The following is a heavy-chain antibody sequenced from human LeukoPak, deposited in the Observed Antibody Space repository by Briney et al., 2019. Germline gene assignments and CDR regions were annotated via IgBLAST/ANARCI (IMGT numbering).Heavy chain of an antibody. V-gene: IGHV3-64*04. CDR3: ARYDFDILTGYHRGGMDV. CDR1: GFTFRSYA. CDR2: ISSNGGST. J-gene: IGHJ6*02. D-gene: IGHD3-9*01. Sequence: PGGSLRLSCSASGFTFRSYAMHWVRQAPGKGLEFVSVISSNGGSTYYADSVKGRFTISRDNSKNTLYLQMSSLRAEDTAVYYCARYDFDILTGYHRGGMDVWGQGTTVTVSS.